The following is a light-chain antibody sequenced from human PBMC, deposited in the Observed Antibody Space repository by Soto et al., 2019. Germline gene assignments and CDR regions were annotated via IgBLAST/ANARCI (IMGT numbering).Light chain of an antibody. CDR3: QQYGSSPPYT. CDR1: QSVSRSY. Sequence: EIVLTQSPGTLSLSPGERATLSCRASQSVSRSYLAWYQQKPVQAPRLLIYGASTTATGIPDRFSGSGSGTDFTLTISRLEPEYFAVYYCQQYGSSPPYTVGQGTKLEI. J-gene: IGKJ2*01. CDR2: GAS. V-gene: IGKV3-20*01.